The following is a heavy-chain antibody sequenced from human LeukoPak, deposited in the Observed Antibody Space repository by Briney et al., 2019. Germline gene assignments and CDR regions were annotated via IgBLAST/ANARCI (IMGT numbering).Heavy chain of an antibody. Sequence: PGGSLRLSCAASGFTFSSYAMSWVRQAPGKGLEWVSAISGSGGSTYYADSVKGRFTISRDNSKNTLYLQMDSLRAEDTAVYYCAKEAYCGGDCKMGYYFDYWGQGTLVTVSS. CDR1: GFTFSSYA. CDR2: ISGSGGST. V-gene: IGHV3-23*01. J-gene: IGHJ4*02. D-gene: IGHD2-21*02. CDR3: AKEAYCGGDCKMGYYFDY.